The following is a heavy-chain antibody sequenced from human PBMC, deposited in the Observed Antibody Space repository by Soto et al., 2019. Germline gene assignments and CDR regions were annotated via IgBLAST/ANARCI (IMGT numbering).Heavy chain of an antibody. Sequence: ASVKVSCKASGYTFTSYYMHWLRQAPGQGLEWMGIINPSGGSTSYAQKFQGRVTMTRDTSTSTVYMELSSLRSEDTAVYYCARGGGRRNDYYYGMDVWGQGTTVTVSS. V-gene: IGHV1-46*01. J-gene: IGHJ6*02. D-gene: IGHD3-10*01. CDR1: GYTFTSYY. CDR2: INPSGGST. CDR3: ARGGGRRNDYYYGMDV.